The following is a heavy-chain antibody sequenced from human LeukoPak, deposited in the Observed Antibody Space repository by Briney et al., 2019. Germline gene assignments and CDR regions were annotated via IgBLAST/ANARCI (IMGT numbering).Heavy chain of an antibody. CDR2: IYSGGST. D-gene: IGHD2-15*01. CDR3: ARDCSGGSCYSGWGYYYGMDV. CDR1: GFTVSSNY. J-gene: IGHJ6*02. Sequence: GGSLRLSCAASGFTVSSNYMSWVRQAPGKGLEWVSVIYSGGSTYYADSVKGRFTISRDNSKNTLYLQMNSLRAEDTAVYYCARDCSGGSCYSGWGYYYGMDVWGHGTTVTVSS. V-gene: IGHV3-53*01.